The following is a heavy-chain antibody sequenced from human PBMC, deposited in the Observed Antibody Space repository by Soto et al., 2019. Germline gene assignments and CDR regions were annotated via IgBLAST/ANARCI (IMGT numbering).Heavy chain of an antibody. CDR1: GGSINNHY. V-gene: IGHV4-59*11. Sequence: PSETLSLTCTVSGGSINNHYWSWIRQPPGKGLEWIGYIYYSGTTNYNPSLKGRVTISVDTSKNQFSLNLTSLTAEDTAVYYCASADYGDYTPLEYYWGQGTLVTVSS. CDR3: ASADYGDYTPLEYY. J-gene: IGHJ4*02. CDR2: IYYSGTT. D-gene: IGHD4-17*01.